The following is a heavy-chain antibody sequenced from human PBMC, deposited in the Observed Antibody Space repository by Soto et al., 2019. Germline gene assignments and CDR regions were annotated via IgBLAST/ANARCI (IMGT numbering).Heavy chain of an antibody. J-gene: IGHJ6*02. V-gene: IGHV4-30-2*01. D-gene: IGHD3-3*01. Sequence: QLQLPESGSGLVKPAQTLSLTSAASGGSITSGVYSWSWIRQPRRKGLEWIGSIYHSGSTYYTPSLKSRFTLSVAGSKRQVYVKLSSVTAAYAAMYYSARTFEVSGGMDGWGQGTKVTVS. CDR2: IYHSGST. CDR3: ARTFEVSGGMDG. CDR1: GGSITSGVYS.